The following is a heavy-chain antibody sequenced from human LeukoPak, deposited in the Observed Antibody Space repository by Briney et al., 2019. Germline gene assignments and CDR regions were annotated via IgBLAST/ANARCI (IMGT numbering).Heavy chain of an antibody. CDR1: GFTFSDYT. D-gene: IGHD2-21*01. Sequence: PGGSLRLSCAASGFTFSDYTMNWVRLAPGKGLEWVASISGLSNYIYYSDSLKGRFTISRGNAQNSLYLQMYSLRVEDTAVYYCARDESGDNDAFDIWGQGTLVTVSS. V-gene: IGHV3-21*01. CDR3: ARDESGDNDAFDI. J-gene: IGHJ3*02. CDR2: ISGLSNYI.